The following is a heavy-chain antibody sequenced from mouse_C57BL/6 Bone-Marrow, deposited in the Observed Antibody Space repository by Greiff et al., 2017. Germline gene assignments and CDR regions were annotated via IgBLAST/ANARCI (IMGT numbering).Heavy chain of an antibody. CDR3: ARWGFTKVVDWYFDV. CDR1: GYTFTNYW. V-gene: IGHV1-63*01. D-gene: IGHD1-1*01. J-gene: IGHJ1*03. Sequence: QVQLQQSGAELVRPGTSVKMSCKASGYTFTNYWIGWAKQRPGHGLEWIGDIYPGGGYTNYNEKFKGKATLTADKSSSTAYMQFSSLTSEDSAIYDCARWGFTKVVDWYFDVWGKGTTVTVSS. CDR2: IYPGGGYT.